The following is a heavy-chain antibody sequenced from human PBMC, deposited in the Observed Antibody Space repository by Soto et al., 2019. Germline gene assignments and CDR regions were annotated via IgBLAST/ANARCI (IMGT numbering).Heavy chain of an antibody. CDR2: ISGSGGTT. Sequence: EVQLLDSGGGLVQPGGSLRLSCAASGFTFSSYAMSWVRQAPGKGLEWVSAISGSGGTTYYADSVKGRFTISRDNSKNTLYLQMNSLRAEDTAVYYCAKDFLEVTGTLGYFQHWGQGTLVTVSS. CDR1: GFTFSSYA. J-gene: IGHJ1*01. CDR3: AKDFLEVTGTLGYFQH. D-gene: IGHD6-19*01. V-gene: IGHV3-23*01.